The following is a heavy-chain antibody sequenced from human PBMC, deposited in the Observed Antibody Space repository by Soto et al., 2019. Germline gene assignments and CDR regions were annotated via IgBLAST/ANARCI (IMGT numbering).Heavy chain of an antibody. CDR1: GFTFRSYA. D-gene: IGHD4-4*01. Sequence: PGGSLRLSCSASGFTFRSYAMSWVRQAPRKGLEWVSAISGSGGSTYYADSVKGRFTISRDNSKNTLYLQMNSLRAEDTAVYYCAKDLQGSNYFGYYYYGVDVWGQGTTVTVSS. CDR3: AKDLQGSNYFGYYYYGVDV. CDR2: ISGSGGST. V-gene: IGHV3-23*01. J-gene: IGHJ6*02.